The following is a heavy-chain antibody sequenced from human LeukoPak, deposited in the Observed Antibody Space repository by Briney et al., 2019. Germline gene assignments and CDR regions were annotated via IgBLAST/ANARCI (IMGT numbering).Heavy chain of an antibody. CDR2: IYYSGST. CDR3: ARVREAVGAFDI. V-gene: IGHV4-39*01. Sequence: PSETLSLTCTVSGGSISSSSYYWGWIRQPPGKGLEWIGIIYYSGSTYYNPSLKSRLTISVDMSKNQFSLKLTSVTAADTAVYYCARVREAVGAFDIWGQGTMVTVSS. CDR1: GGSISSSSYY. J-gene: IGHJ3*02. D-gene: IGHD1-26*01.